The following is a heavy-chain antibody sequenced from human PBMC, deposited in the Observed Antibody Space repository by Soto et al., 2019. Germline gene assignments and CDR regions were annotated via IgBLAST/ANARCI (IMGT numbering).Heavy chain of an antibody. CDR3: ARGSHSSSGAVKAHDY. CDR2: IKSDGSNT. V-gene: IGHV3-74*01. CDR1: GCTFSSYW. J-gene: IGHJ4*02. D-gene: IGHD6-6*01. Sequence: GGSLRLSWAASGCTFSSYWMHWIRQAQGKGLVWVSRIKSDGSNTAYADSVKGRFTISRDNAKNTLYLQMNSLRAEDTAVYYCARGSHSSSGAVKAHDYWGQGAQVTVSS.